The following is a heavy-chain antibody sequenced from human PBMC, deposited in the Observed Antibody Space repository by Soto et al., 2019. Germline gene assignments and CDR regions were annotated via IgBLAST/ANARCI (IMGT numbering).Heavy chain of an antibody. CDR1: GFSLSTSGVG. V-gene: IGHV2-5*02. J-gene: IGHJ3*02. CDR2: IYWDDDK. CDR3: AHSSGPGDYVEEDAFDI. D-gene: IGHD4-17*01. Sequence: SGPTLVNPTQTLTLTCTFSGFSLSTSGVGVGWIRQPPGKALEWLALIYWDDDKRYTPSLKSRLTITSDTSKNQVVLTMTNMDPVDTATYYCAHSSGPGDYVEEDAFDIWGQGTMVTVSS.